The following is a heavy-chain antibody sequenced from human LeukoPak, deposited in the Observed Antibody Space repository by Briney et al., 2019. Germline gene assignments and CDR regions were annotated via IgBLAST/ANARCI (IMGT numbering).Heavy chain of an antibody. CDR3: ARAIRRVYYMDV. V-gene: IGHV4-59*11. J-gene: IGHJ6*03. CDR1: GGSISSHY. Sequence: SETLSLTCTVSGGSISSHYWSWIRRPPGKGLEWIGYIYYSGSTNYNPSLKSRVTISVDTSKNQFSLKLSSVTAADTAVYYCARAIRRVYYMDVWGKGTTVTVSS. CDR2: IYYSGST.